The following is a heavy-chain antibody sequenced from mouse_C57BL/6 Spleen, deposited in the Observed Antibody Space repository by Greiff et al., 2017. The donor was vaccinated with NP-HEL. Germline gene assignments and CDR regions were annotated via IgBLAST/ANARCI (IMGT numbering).Heavy chain of an antibody. D-gene: IGHD2-1*01. J-gene: IGHJ4*01. V-gene: IGHV1-69*01. CDR2: IDPSDSYT. CDR3: ASYGNFGDY. CDR1: VYTFTSYW. Sequence: QVQLQQPGAELVMPGALVKLSCKASVYTFTSYWMHWVKQRPGQGLEWIGEIDPSDSYTNYNQKFKGKSTLTVDKSSSTAYMQLSSLTSEDSAVYYCASYGNFGDYWGQGTSVTVSS.